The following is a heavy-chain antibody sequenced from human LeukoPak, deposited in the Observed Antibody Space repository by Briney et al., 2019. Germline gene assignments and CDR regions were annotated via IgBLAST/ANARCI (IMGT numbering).Heavy chain of an antibody. CDR2: ISSSGSTI. D-gene: IGHD2-15*01. CDR3: ARDGYCSGGSCYPVTLGY. CDR1: GFTFSSYE. J-gene: IGHJ4*02. Sequence: PGGSLRLSCAASGFTFSSYEMNWVRQAPGKGLEWVSYISSSGSTIYYADSVKGRFTISRDNAKNSLYLQMNSLRAEDTAVYYCARDGYCSGGSCYPVTLGYWGQGTLVTVSS. V-gene: IGHV3-48*03.